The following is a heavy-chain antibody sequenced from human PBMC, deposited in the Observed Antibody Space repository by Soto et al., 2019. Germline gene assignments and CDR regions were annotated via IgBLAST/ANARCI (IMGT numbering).Heavy chain of an antibody. J-gene: IGHJ5*02. CDR2: MYYSGNT. CDR3: AGPITLNWFDP. Sequence: QLQLQESGPGLVKPSETLSLTCTVSGGSISGSGYYWGWIRQPPGKGLEWIGTMYYSGNTYYNPSLKSRVTLSVDTSKNQFSLNVSSVTAADTAAYYCAGPITLNWFDPWGQGTLVTVSS. D-gene: IGHD3-16*01. V-gene: IGHV4-39*01. CDR1: GGSISGSGYY.